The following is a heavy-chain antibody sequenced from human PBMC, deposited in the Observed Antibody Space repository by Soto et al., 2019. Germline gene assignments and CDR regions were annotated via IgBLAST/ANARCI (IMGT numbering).Heavy chain of an antibody. CDR2: IYYSGIT. J-gene: IGHJ4*02. CDR3: ARDRHNSGY. D-gene: IGHD6-19*01. Sequence: SETLSLTCTVSGGSITKYYWSWFRQPPGKGLEWIGYIYYSGITNYNPSLKSRVTISVDPSKNQFSLKLRSVTSADTAVYYCARDRHNSGYWGQGTLVTVSS. V-gene: IGHV4-59*01. CDR1: GGSITKYY.